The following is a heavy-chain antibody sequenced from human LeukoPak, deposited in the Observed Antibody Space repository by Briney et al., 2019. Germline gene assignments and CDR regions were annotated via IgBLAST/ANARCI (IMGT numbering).Heavy chain of an antibody. Sequence: PGGSLRLSCAASGFTFSSYWMTRVRQAPGKRLEWVANIKQDGSEKYYVDSVKGRFSISRDNAKNSLYLQMNSLRAEDTALYYCARDGGTAGEFDYWGQGTLVTVSS. D-gene: IGHD2-15*01. CDR3: ARDGGTAGEFDY. CDR2: IKQDGSEK. CDR1: GFTFSSYW. J-gene: IGHJ4*02. V-gene: IGHV3-7*05.